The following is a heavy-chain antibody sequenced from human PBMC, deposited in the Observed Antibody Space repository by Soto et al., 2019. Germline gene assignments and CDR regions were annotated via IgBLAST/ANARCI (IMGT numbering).Heavy chain of an antibody. CDR3: ATRITVFGLLIPPFDP. CDR1: CGSVNGYY. CDR2: INHTVGT. J-gene: IGHJ5*02. V-gene: IGHV4-34*01. Sequence: SATLSLTCAVYCGSVNGYYWNWIRQPPGKGLEWIGEINHTVGTHYNPSLKSRVTMSVDTSKNQFSLRLSSVTAADTAIYYCATRITVFGLLIPPFDPWGQGTQVTVSS. D-gene: IGHD3-3*01.